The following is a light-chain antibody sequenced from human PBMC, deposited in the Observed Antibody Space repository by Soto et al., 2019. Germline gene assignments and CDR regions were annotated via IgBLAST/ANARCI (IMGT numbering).Light chain of an antibody. CDR3: QQLNSYPRLT. V-gene: IGKV1-9*01. Sequence: IQLTQSPSSLSASVGDRVTITCRASQGISSYLAWYQQKPGKAPKLLIYAASTLQSGVPSRFSGSGSGTDFTLTISSLQPEDFATYYCQQLNSYPRLTFGGGNKVEIK. CDR1: QGISSY. J-gene: IGKJ4*01. CDR2: AAS.